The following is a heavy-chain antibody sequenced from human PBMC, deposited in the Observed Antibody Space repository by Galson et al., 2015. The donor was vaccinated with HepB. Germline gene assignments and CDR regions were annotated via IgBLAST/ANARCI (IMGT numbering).Heavy chain of an antibody. D-gene: IGHD6-13*01. J-gene: IGHJ6*02. CDR2: IIPIFGTA. CDR3: ARIGGGSYSSSWYPTPLDYGMDV. Sequence: SVKVSCKASGGTFSSYAISWVRQAPGQGLEWMGGIIPIFGTANYAQKFQGRVTITADESTSTAYMELSSLRSEDTAMYYCARIGGGSYSSSWYPTPLDYGMDVWGQGTTVTVSS. CDR1: GGTFSSYA. V-gene: IGHV1-69*13.